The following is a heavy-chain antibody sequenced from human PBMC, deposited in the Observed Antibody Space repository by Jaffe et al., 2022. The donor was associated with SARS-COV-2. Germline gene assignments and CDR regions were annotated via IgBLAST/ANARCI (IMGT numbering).Heavy chain of an antibody. D-gene: IGHD6-13*01. CDR2: ITGRGENT. J-gene: IGHJ6*02. V-gene: IGHV3-23*01. Sequence: EVQLLESGGGLVQPGGSLRLSCAASGFTFSNYAMNWVRQAPGKGLEWVSGITGRGENTYYADSVKGRFTISRDNSKNTLFLQMNSLRAEDTAVYYCAKREAYGSSLYGMDVWGQGTTVTVSS. CDR1: GFTFSNYA. CDR3: AKREAYGSSLYGMDV.